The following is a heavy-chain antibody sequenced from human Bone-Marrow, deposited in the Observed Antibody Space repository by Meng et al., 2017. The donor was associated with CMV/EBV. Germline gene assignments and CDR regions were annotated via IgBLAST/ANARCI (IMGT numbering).Heavy chain of an antibody. CDR2: ISGSGGST. J-gene: IGHJ6*02. CDR3: AKVSYCGGDCYSRQYYGMEV. Sequence: GESLKISCAASGFTFSSYAMSWVRQAPGKGLEWVSAISGSGGSTYYADSVKGRFTISRDNSKNTLYLQMNSLRAEDTAVYYCAKVSYCGGDCYSRQYYGMEVWGQGNTVNFAS. D-gene: IGHD2-21*01. CDR1: GFTFSSYA. V-gene: IGHV3-23*01.